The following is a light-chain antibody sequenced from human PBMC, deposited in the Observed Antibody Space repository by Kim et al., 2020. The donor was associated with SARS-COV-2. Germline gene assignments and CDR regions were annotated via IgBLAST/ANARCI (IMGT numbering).Light chain of an antibody. CDR3: GTWDSSLSVWV. CDR2: DNN. V-gene: IGLV1-51*01. J-gene: IGLJ3*02. Sequence: QSVLTQPPSVSAAPGQKVTISCSGSSSNIGNNYVSWYQQLPGTAPKLLIYDNNKRPSGIPDRFTGSKSGTSATLGITGLQTGDEADYYCGTWDSSLSVWVFGGGTQLT. CDR1: SSNIGNNY.